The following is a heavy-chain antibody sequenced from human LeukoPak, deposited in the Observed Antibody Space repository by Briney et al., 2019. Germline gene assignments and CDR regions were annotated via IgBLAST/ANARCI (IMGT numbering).Heavy chain of an antibody. J-gene: IGHJ4*02. CDR1: GFTFSSYA. V-gene: IGHV3-23*01. CDR2: ISGSGGST. Sequence: PGGSLRLSCAASGFTFSSYAMSWVRQAPGKGLEWVSAISGSGGSTYYADSVKGRFTISRDNSKNTLYLQMNSLRAEGTAVYYCAKVRTHFGVVIGDFDYWGQGTLVTVSS. CDR3: AKVRTHFGVVIGDFDY. D-gene: IGHD3-3*01.